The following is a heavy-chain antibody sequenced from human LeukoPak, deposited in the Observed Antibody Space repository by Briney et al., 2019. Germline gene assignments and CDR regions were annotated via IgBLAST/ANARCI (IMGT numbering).Heavy chain of an antibody. CDR1: GFTFSSYS. V-gene: IGHV3-48*04. CDR2: ISSSSSTI. J-gene: IGHJ4*02. D-gene: IGHD3-3*01. Sequence: QPGGSLRLSCAASGFTFSSYSMNWVRQAPGKGLEWVSYISSSSSTIYYADSVKGRFTISRDNAKNSLYLQMNSLRAEDTAVYYCAKAYYDFWSGYYMDYWGQGTLVTVSS. CDR3: AKAYYDFWSGYYMDY.